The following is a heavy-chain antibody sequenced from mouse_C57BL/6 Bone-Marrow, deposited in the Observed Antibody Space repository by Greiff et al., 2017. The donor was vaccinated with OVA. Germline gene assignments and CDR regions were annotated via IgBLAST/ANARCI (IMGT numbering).Heavy chain of an antibody. Sequence: QVQLQQPGAELVMPGASVKLSCKASGYTFTSYWMHWVKQRPGQGLEWIGEIDPSDSYTNYNQKVKGKAKLTVDKSSSTAYMQLSSLTSEDSAVYYCARSSTVVAPRFDVWGTGTTVTVSS. CDR2: IDPSDSYT. CDR3: ARSSTVVAPRFDV. J-gene: IGHJ1*03. V-gene: IGHV1-69*01. CDR1: GYTFTSYW. D-gene: IGHD1-1*01.